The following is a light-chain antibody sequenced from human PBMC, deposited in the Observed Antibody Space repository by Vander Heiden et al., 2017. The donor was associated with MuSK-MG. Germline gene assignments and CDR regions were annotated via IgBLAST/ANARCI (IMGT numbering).Light chain of an antibody. CDR1: TLGDKY. J-gene: IGLJ2*01. V-gene: IGLV3-1*01. Sequence: SSELTLPPSVSVSPGKTARLPCSGDTLGDKYACWYQQKPGQSPVLVIYQDSKRPSGIPERFSGSNSGNTATLTISGTQAMDEADYCCQAWNSSTLVFGGGTKLTVL. CDR3: QAWNSSTLV. CDR2: QDS.